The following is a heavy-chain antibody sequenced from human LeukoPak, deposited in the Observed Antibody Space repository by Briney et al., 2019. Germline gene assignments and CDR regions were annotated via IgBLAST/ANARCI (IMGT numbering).Heavy chain of an antibody. J-gene: IGHJ4*02. D-gene: IGHD5-12*01. CDR2: INHSGST. CDR3: AREPGGAEYSGYDPFDF. V-gene: IGHV4-34*01. Sequence: SETLSLTCAVYGGSFSGYYWSWIRQPPGKGLEWIGEINHSGSTNYNPSLKSRVTISVDTSKNQFSLQLNSVTPEGTAVYYCAREPGGAEYSGYDPFDFWGQGTLVTVSS. CDR1: GGSFSGYY.